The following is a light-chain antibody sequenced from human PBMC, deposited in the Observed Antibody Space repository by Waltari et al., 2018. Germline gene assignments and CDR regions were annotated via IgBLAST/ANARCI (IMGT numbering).Light chain of an antibody. CDR2: RYS. V-gene: IGLV3-9*01. Sequence: SYELTQPLSVSVALGQTARITCGGNNMGSQHLHWYQQKPGQAPGLVIYRYSNRPSGIPERFSGSNSGNTATLTISRAQAGDEADYYCQVWDSSTAVVFGGGTKLTVL. CDR3: QVWDSSTAVV. J-gene: IGLJ2*01. CDR1: NMGSQH.